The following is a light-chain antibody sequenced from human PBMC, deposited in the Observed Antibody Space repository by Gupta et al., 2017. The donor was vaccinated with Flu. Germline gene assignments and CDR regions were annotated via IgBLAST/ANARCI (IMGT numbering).Light chain of an antibody. Sequence: IQVTKSPSPLFASAGDRVTITCRASQSISSWLAWYQQKPGKAPKLLIQKASNLESGVPSRFTGSGSGTEFTLTISSLQPDDFAAYYCQQYSTSPLTFGGGTKVEIE. V-gene: IGKV1-5*03. CDR2: KAS. CDR1: QSISSW. J-gene: IGKJ4*01. CDR3: QQYSTSPLT.